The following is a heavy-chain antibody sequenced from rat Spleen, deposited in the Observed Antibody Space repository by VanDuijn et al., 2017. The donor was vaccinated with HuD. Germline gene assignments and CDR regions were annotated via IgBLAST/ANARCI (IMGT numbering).Heavy chain of an antibody. CDR1: GFTFSNYD. D-gene: IGHD4-6*01. V-gene: IGHV5-7*01. J-gene: IGHJ3*01. Sequence: EVQLVESGGGLVQPGRSMKLSCAASGFTFSNYDMAWVRQAPTKGLEWVASINFDGSGTYYRDSGKGRFTISRDNAKSTLYRQMGCLRSEDTATYYCGSPSFGDPFAYWGQGTLVTVSS. CDR2: INFDGSGT. CDR3: GSPSFGDPFAY.